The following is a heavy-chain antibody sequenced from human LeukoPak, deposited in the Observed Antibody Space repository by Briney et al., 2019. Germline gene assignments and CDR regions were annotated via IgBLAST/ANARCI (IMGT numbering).Heavy chain of an antibody. CDR3: AKDGGRYYYGMDV. D-gene: IGHD3-16*01. CDR2: ISYDGNIK. V-gene: IGHV3-30*18. CDR1: GFTFSSYG. Sequence: GGSLRLSCVASGFTFSSYGTHWVRQAPGKGLEWVAVISYDGNIKEYADSVKGRFTVSRDNSKNTLYLQVSSLRAEDTAVYYCAKDGGRYYYGMDVWGQGTTVTVSS. J-gene: IGHJ6*02.